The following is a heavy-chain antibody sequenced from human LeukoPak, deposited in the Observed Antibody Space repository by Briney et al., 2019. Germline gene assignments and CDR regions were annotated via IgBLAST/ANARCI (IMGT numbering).Heavy chain of an antibody. Sequence: SETLSLTCTVSGGSISSSSYYWGWIRQPPGKGLEWIGSIYYSGSTYYNPSLKSRVTISVDTSKNQFSLKLSSVTAADTAVYYCARVYGSGSYYRVFDYWGQGTLVTVSS. CDR2: IYYSGST. V-gene: IGHV4-39*07. D-gene: IGHD3-10*01. CDR1: GGSISSSSYY. CDR3: ARVYGSGSYYRVFDY. J-gene: IGHJ4*02.